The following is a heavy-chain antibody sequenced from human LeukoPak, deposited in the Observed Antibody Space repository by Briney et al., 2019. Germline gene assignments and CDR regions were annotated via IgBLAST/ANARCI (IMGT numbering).Heavy chain of an antibody. CDR3: ARAIRGVMGNWFDP. D-gene: IGHD3-10*01. J-gene: IGHJ5*02. V-gene: IGHV4-38-2*02. CDR1: GYTISSGYY. Sequence: SETLSLTCTVAGYTISSGYYWGWIRQPPGKGLEWIGSIYHSGSTNYNPSLKRRVTISVDTSKNQFSLKLSSVTAADTAVYYCARAIRGVMGNWFDPWGQGTLVTVSS. CDR2: IYHSGST.